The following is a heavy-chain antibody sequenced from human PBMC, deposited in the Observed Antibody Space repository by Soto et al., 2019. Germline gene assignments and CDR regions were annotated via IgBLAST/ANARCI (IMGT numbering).Heavy chain of an antibody. D-gene: IGHD3-10*01. J-gene: IGHJ6*03. CDR1: GGSISSYY. Sequence: SETLSLTCTVSGGSISSYYWSWIRQPPGKGLEWIGYIYYSGSTNYNPSLKSRVTISVDTSKNQFSLKLSSVTAADTAVYYCARVGEGFGELLYYMDVWGKGTTVTVSS. V-gene: IGHV4-59*01. CDR2: IYYSGST. CDR3: ARVGEGFGELLYYMDV.